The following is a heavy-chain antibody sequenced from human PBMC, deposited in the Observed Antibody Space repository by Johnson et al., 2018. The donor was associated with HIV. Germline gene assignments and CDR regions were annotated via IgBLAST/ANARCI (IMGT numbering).Heavy chain of an antibody. J-gene: IGHJ3*02. Sequence: QVQLVESGGGVVQPGDSLRLSCAASGFIFSDYYMSWIRQAPGKGLEWVSYISSSGSTIYYADSVKGRFTISRDNAKNSLYLQMNSLRAEDTAVYYCARGRTRLRHDAFDIWGQGTMVTVSS. CDR1: GFIFSDYY. CDR3: ARGRTRLRHDAFDI. V-gene: IGHV3-11*04. CDR2: ISSSGSTI. D-gene: IGHD4-17*01.